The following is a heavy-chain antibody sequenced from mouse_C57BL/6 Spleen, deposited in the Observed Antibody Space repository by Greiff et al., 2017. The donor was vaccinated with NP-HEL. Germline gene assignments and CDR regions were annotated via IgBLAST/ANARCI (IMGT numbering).Heavy chain of an antibody. J-gene: IGHJ2*01. Sequence: EVQGVESGGGLVKPGGSLKLSCAASGFTFSSYAMSWVRQTPEKRLEWVATISDGGSYTYYPDNVKGRFTISRDNAKNKLYLQMSHLKSEDTAMYYCARDKSNFYFDYWGQGTTLTVSS. CDR1: GFTFSSYA. CDR3: ARDKSNFYFDY. V-gene: IGHV5-4*01. D-gene: IGHD2-5*01. CDR2: ISDGGSYT.